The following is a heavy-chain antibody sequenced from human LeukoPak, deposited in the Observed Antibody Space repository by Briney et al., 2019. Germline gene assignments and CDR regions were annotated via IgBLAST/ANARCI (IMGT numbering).Heavy chain of an antibody. CDR2: IYTSGST. CDR1: GGSISSYY. J-gene: IGHJ4*02. Sequence: SETLSLTCTVSGGSISSYYWSWIRQPAGKGLQCIGRIYTSGSTNYNPSLKSRVTMSLDTSKSQFSLKLNSVTAADTAVYYCAREGGVTAFDYWGQGTLVTVSS. V-gene: IGHV4-4*07. D-gene: IGHD3-16*01. CDR3: AREGGVTAFDY.